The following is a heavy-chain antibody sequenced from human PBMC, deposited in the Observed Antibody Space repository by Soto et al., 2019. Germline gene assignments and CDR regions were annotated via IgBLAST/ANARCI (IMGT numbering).Heavy chain of an antibody. CDR1: GFAFNNYG. V-gene: IGHV3-30*18. CDR2: ISYDGSNK. CDR3: ANTGYSSSWYGSYYYYGMDV. D-gene: IGHD6-13*01. Sequence: PGGSLRLSCTVSGFAFNNYGINWVRQAPGKGLEWVAVISYDGSNKYYADSVKGRFTISRDNSKNTLYLQMNSLRAEDTAVYYCANTGYSSSWYGSYYYYGMDVWGQGTTVTVSS. J-gene: IGHJ6*02.